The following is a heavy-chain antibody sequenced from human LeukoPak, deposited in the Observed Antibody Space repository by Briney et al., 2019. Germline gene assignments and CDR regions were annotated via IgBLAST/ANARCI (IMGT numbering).Heavy chain of an antibody. V-gene: IGHV3-30*02. J-gene: IGHJ6*03. CDR1: GFTFSSYG. CDR2: MTYDGSKR. Sequence: PGGSLRLSCVVSGFTFSSYGMHWVRQAPGKGLEWVAFMTYDGSKRPYADSVKGRFTSSRDNSKNTLYLQMDGLRPEDTAVYYCAKNRRIFGRTLQRHYMDVWGKGTTVAVSS. D-gene: IGHD3-3*01. CDR3: AKNRRIFGRTLQRHYMDV.